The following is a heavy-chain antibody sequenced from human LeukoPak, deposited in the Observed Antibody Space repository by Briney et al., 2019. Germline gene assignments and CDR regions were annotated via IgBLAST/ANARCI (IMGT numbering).Heavy chain of an antibody. Sequence: GESLKISCKASGYSFTNYWIGWVRQMPGKGLEWMGIIYSGNSDIRYSPSFQGQVTISVDKSITTAYLQWSSLKASDTAMYYCARQMAGSYPYNWFDPWGQGTPVTVSS. CDR3: ARQMAGSYPYNWFDP. CDR1: GYSFTNYW. J-gene: IGHJ5*02. D-gene: IGHD1-26*01. CDR2: IYSGNSDI. V-gene: IGHV5-51*01.